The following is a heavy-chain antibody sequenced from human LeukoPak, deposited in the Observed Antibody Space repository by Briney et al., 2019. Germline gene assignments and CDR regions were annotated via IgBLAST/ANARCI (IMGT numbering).Heavy chain of an antibody. V-gene: IGHV4-34*01. CDR1: GGSFSGYY. CDR3: ARVVRYSYGYAFDY. Sequence: SETLSLTCAVYGGSFSGYYWSWIRQPPGKGLEWGGSIYYSGSTYYNPSLKSRVTISEDTSKNQFSLKLSSVTAADTAVYYCARVVRYSYGYAFDYWGQGTLVTVSS. CDR2: IYYSGST. D-gene: IGHD5-18*01. J-gene: IGHJ4*02.